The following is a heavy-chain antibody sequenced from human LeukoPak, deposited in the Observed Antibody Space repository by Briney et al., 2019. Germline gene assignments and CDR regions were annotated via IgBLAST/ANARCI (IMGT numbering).Heavy chain of an antibody. CDR1: GFTFSSYA. CDR2: ISYDGSNK. J-gene: IGHJ4*02. Sequence: PGRSLRLSCAASGFTFSSYAMHWVRQAPGKGLEWVAVISYDGSNKYYADSVKGRFTISRDNSKNTLYLQMNSLRAEDTAVYYCARAKGGWELLSHFDYWGQGTLVTVSS. V-gene: IGHV3-30*04. CDR3: ARAKGGWELLSHFDY. D-gene: IGHD1-26*01.